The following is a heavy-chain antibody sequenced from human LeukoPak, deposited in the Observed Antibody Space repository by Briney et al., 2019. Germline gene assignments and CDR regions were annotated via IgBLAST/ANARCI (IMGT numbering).Heavy chain of an antibody. J-gene: IGHJ6*02. Sequence: GGSLRLSCAASGFSVSNNYMNWVRQAPGKGLEWVSVIHSDGNTYYADSVKGRFTISRDNSKNTLYLQMNSLRAEDTAVYYCARDLYSGYPTHYYGMDVWGQGTTVTVSS. CDR3: ARDLYSGYPTHYYGMDV. D-gene: IGHD5-12*01. CDR1: GFSVSNNY. V-gene: IGHV3-53*05. CDR2: IHSDGNT.